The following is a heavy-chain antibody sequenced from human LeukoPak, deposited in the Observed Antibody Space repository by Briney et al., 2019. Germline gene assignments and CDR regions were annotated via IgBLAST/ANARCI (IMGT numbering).Heavy chain of an antibody. Sequence: GSLRLSCAASGFTFSSYAMSWVRQPPGKGLEWIGNIHYDGRTASNPSLKSRVTISLDTSTNQFSLKVNSVTATDTALYYCARVVTAAGLDLWGQGILVSISS. CDR1: GFTFSSYA. CDR2: IHYDGRT. V-gene: IGHV4-34*01. D-gene: IGHD6-25*01. J-gene: IGHJ5*02. CDR3: ARVVTAAGLDL.